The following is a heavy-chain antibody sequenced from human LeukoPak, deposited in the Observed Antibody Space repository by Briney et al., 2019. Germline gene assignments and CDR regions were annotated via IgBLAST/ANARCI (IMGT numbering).Heavy chain of an antibody. J-gene: IGHJ4*02. CDR3: ARQSRQQLASDY. Sequence: GGSLRLSCAASGFIFSSYWMAWVRQAPGKGLEWVANIKEDGSDKNYVDSVKGRFTISRDNAKNSLSLQMNSLRAEDTAVYYCARQSRQQLASDYWGQGTLVTVSS. D-gene: IGHD6-13*01. CDR2: IKEDGSDK. CDR1: GFIFSSYW. V-gene: IGHV3-7*01.